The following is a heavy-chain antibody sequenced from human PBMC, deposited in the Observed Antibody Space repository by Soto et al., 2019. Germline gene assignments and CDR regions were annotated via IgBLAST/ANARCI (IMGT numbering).Heavy chain of an antibody. Sequence: SETLSLTCTVSGDSISSGDSYWTWIRQPPGKGLEWIGYIYYTGSTYYNPSLKSRVTISVDTSKNQFSLKLTSVTAADTAVYYCARKLQWLVDDYYFDYWGQGNLVTVSS. CDR2: IYYTGST. CDR3: ARKLQWLVDDYYFDY. J-gene: IGHJ4*02. D-gene: IGHD6-19*01. V-gene: IGHV4-30-4*01. CDR1: GDSISSGDSY.